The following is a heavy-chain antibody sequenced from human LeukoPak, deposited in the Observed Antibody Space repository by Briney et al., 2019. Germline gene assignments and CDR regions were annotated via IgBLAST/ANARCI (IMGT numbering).Heavy chain of an antibody. CDR3: ARDSGYHYDQLDC. CDR2: INSDGSWT. Sequence: GGSLRLSCAASGSYWMHWVRQAPGKGLVWVSHINSDGSWTSYADSVKGRFTISKDNAKNTVYLQMNNLRDEDTAVYYCARDSGYHYDQLDCWGQGTLVTVSS. CDR1: GSYW. D-gene: IGHD3-22*01. J-gene: IGHJ4*02. V-gene: IGHV3-74*01.